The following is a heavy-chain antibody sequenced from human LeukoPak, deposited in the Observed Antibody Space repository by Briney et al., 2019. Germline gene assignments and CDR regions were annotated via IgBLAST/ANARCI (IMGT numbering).Heavy chain of an antibody. J-gene: IGHJ3*02. CDR3: AKSNGYGLIDI. D-gene: IGHD3-22*01. CDR2: IYYSGST. CDR1: GGSISTYY. Sequence: SETLSLTCTVSGGSISTYYWSWVRQPPGKGLEWIGYIYYSGSTYYSPSLKSRVTISLDTSRNQFSLKLNSVTAADTAVYYCAKSNGYGLIDIWGQGTMVTVSS. V-gene: IGHV4-59*12.